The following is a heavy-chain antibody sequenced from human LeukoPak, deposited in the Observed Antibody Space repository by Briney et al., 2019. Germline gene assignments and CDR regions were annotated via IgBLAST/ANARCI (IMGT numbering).Heavy chain of an antibody. D-gene: IGHD5-12*01. Sequence: SETLSLTCTVSGGSISSYYWSWIRQPPGKGLEWIGYIYYSGSTKYNPSLKSRVTISGDTSKKQFALKLSSVTAADTAVYYCARGYSGYDPTYFDYWGQGTLVTISS. CDR3: ARGYSGYDPTYFDY. CDR1: GGSISSYY. V-gene: IGHV4-59*01. CDR2: IYYSGST. J-gene: IGHJ4*02.